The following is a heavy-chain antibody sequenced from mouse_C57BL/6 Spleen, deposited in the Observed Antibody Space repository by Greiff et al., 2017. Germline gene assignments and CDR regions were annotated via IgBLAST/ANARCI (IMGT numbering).Heavy chain of an antibody. CDR1: GFTFTDYY. Sequence: EVQGVESGGGLVQPGGSLSLSCAASGFTFTDYYMSWVRQPPGKALEWLGFIRNKANGYTTDYRASVKGRFTISRDNSQSILYLLKNALRAEDSATYYCAKQPPLYSSLDYWGQGTTLTVSS. CDR2: IRNKANGYTT. V-gene: IGHV7-3*03. D-gene: IGHD1-1*01. CDR3: AKQPPLYSSLDY. J-gene: IGHJ2*01.